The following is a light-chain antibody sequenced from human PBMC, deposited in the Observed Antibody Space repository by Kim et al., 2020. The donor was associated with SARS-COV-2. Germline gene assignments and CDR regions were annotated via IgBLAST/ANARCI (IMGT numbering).Light chain of an antibody. Sequence: DIVMTQSPDSLAVSLGERATINCKSSQSVLHSSNNKNYLAWYQQKPGQPPKLLIYWASTRESGVPYRLSGSGSGTDFTLTISSLQAEDVAVYYCQQYYSSPYTFGQGTKLEI. J-gene: IGKJ2*01. V-gene: IGKV4-1*01. CDR1: QSVLHSSNNKNY. CDR3: QQYYSSPYT. CDR2: WAS.